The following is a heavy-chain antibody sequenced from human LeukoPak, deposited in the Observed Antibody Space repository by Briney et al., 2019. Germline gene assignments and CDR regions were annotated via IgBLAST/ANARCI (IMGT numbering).Heavy chain of an antibody. V-gene: IGHV3-23*01. CDR3: AKGYRRSTVVKHYYYYMDV. CDR1: GFPFKSYA. J-gene: IGHJ6*03. D-gene: IGHD4-23*01. Sequence: GGSLRLFFSTSGFPFKSYAMSWVRQAPGKGLELVSAISCSGGSTYYAGSVKGRFTISRDKSKNTLYLQMNSLRAEDTAVYYCAKGYRRSTVVKHYYYYMDVWGKGTTVTVSS. CDR2: ISCSGGST.